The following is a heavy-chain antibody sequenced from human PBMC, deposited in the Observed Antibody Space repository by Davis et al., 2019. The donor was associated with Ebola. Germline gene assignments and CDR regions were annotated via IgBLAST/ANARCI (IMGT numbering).Heavy chain of an antibody. Sequence: GESLKISCAASGFTFSGSAMHWVRQAPGKGLEWVAGIWYDGSNKYYADSVKGRFTISRDNSKNTLYLQMSSLRAEDTAVYYCAKDYRELGDSSGYYDYWGQGTLVTVSS. J-gene: IGHJ4*02. CDR3: AKDYRELGDSSGYYDY. CDR2: IWYDGSNK. D-gene: IGHD3-22*01. CDR1: GFTFSGSA. V-gene: IGHV3-30*02.